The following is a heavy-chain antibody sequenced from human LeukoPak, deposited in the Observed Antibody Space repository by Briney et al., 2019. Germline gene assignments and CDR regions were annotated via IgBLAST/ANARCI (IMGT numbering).Heavy chain of an antibody. CDR3: AKSVGQQLAMRGFDY. CDR2: VSGGGDSK. CDR1: GFTVSSYD. D-gene: IGHD6-13*01. Sequence: QTGGSLRLSCAASGFTVSSYDMTWVRQAPGKGLEWVSSVSGGGDSKYYADSVRVRFTISRDNSKNTRYLQMDSLRAEDTAVYYCAKSVGQQLAMRGFDYWGQGALVSVCS. J-gene: IGHJ4*02. V-gene: IGHV3-23*01.